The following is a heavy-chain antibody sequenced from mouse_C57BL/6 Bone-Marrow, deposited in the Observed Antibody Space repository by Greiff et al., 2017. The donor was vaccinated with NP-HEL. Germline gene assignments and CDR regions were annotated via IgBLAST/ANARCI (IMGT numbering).Heavy chain of an antibody. D-gene: IGHD1-1*01. Sequence: QVQLQQPGAELVKPGASVKMSCKASGYTFTSYWITWVKQRPGQGLEWIGDIYPGSGSTNYNEKFKSKATLTVDTSSSTAYMQLSSLTSEDSAVYYGARDDYYGSSYDAMDYWGQGTSVTVSS. J-gene: IGHJ4*01. CDR1: GYTFTSYW. CDR2: IYPGSGST. V-gene: IGHV1-55*01. CDR3: ARDDYYGSSYDAMDY.